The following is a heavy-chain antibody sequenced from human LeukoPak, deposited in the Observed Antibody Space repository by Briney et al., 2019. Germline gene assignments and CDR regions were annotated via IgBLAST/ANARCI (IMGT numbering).Heavy chain of an antibody. CDR3: ATPLYKLERRKLKLVLPRDDAFDI. D-gene: IGHD1-1*01. J-gene: IGHJ3*02. Sequence: GGSLRLSCAASGFTFSSYWMSWVRQAPGKGLEWVANIKQDGSEKYYVDSVKGRFTISRDNAKNTLYLQMNSLRAEDTAVYYCATPLYKLERRKLKLVLPRDDAFDIWGQGTMVTVSS. CDR1: GFTFSSYW. V-gene: IGHV3-7*01. CDR2: IKQDGSEK.